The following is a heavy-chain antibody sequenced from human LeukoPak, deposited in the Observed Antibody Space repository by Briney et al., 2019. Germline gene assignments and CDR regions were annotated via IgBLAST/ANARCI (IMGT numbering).Heavy chain of an antibody. V-gene: IGHV3-7*01. CDR1: GFTFSSYW. CDR3: ANNIVVRAAGPYMDV. D-gene: IGHD6-13*01. J-gene: IGHJ6*03. Sequence: GGSLRLSCAASGFTFSSYWMSWVRQAPGKGLEWVANIRQDGYEKMYVDSVKGRFTISRDNAKNSLYLEMNSLRVEDTAVYYCANNIVVRAAGPYMDVCGRGTTVTVSS. CDR2: IRQDGYEK.